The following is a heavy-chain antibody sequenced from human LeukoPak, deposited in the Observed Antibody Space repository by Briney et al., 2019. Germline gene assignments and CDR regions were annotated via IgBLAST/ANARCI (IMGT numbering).Heavy chain of an antibody. Sequence: GGSLRLSCAGSGFTFSGYWMQWVRQAPGKGLEWVSSISSSSSYIYYADSVKGRFTISRDNAKNSLYLQMNSLRAEDTAVYYCARDEGSSDFWSGYYPPHLDYWGQGTLVTVSS. CDR3: ARDEGSSDFWSGYYPPHLDY. V-gene: IGHV3-21*01. D-gene: IGHD3-3*01. CDR2: ISSSSSYI. J-gene: IGHJ4*02. CDR1: GFTFSGYW.